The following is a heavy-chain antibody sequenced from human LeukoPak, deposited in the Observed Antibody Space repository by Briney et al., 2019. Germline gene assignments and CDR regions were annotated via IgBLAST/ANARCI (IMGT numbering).Heavy chain of an antibody. J-gene: IGHJ4*02. CDR1: GFTFSTYA. V-gene: IGHV3-23*01. Sequence: GSLRLSCAASGFTFSTYAMSWVRQAPGKGLEWVSAISSSGGNTIYADSVKGRFTISRDNSKNTLYLQMNSLRAEDTAVYYCAKEVYSYGPRGLDYWGQGTLVTVSS. CDR2: ISSSGGNT. CDR3: AKEVYSYGPRGLDY. D-gene: IGHD5-18*01.